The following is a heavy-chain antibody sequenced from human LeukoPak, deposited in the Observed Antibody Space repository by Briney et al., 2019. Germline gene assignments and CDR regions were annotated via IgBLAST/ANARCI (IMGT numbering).Heavy chain of an antibody. Sequence: ASAKVSCKASGGTFSSYAISWVRQGPGQGLEWMGGIIPIFGTANYAQKFQGRVTITADESTSTAYMALSSLRSEGTAVYYCAREGIAARGSVDYWGQGTLVTVSS. J-gene: IGHJ4*02. V-gene: IGHV1-69*13. CDR2: IIPIFGTA. CDR1: GGTFSSYA. CDR3: AREGIAARGSVDY. D-gene: IGHD6-13*01.